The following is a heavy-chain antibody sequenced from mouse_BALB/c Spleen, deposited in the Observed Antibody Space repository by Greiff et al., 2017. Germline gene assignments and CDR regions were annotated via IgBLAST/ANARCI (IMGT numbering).Heavy chain of an antibody. CDR2: IYPGGGYT. V-gene: IGHV1-63*02. CDR1: GYTFTNYW. CDR3: ATTRSTMITTGAMDY. Sequence: QVQLQQSGAELVRPGTSVKISCKASGYTFTNYWLGWVKQRPGHGLEWIGDIYPGGGYTNYNEKFKGKATLTADTSSSTAYMQLSSLTSEDSAVYFCATTRSTMITTGAMDYWGQGTSVTVSS. J-gene: IGHJ4*01. D-gene: IGHD2-4*01.